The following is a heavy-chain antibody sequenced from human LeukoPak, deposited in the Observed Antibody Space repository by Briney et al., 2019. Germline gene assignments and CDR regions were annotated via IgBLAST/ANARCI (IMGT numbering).Heavy chain of an antibody. CDR2: IYTGGST. Sequence: PSETLSLTCTVPDGSINNYYWSWIRQPAGKRLEWIGRIYTGGSTYYNPSLKSRVTISVDTSKDQFSLKLSSVTAADTAVYYCARDFGGAAAGSFDYWGQGTLVTVSS. CDR3: ARDFGGAAAGSFDY. CDR1: DGSINNYY. V-gene: IGHV4-4*07. D-gene: IGHD6-13*01. J-gene: IGHJ4*02.